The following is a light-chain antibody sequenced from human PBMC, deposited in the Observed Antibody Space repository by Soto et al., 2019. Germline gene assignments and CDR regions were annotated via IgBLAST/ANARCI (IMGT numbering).Light chain of an antibody. Sequence: DIQMSQSPSTQSATVGDRVTITCLASQSISSWLAWYQQKPGKAPKLLIYKASSLESGVPSRFSGSGSGTEFTLTISSLQPDDFATYYCQQYNSYSGTFGQGTKVDIK. CDR2: KAS. CDR1: QSISSW. V-gene: IGKV1-5*03. CDR3: QQYNSYSGT. J-gene: IGKJ1*01.